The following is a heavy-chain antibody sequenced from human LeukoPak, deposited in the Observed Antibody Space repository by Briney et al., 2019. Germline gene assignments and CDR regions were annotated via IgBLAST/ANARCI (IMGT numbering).Heavy chain of an antibody. V-gene: IGHV3-9*01. D-gene: IGHD3-22*01. Sequence: HPGRSLRLSCAASGFTFDDYAMHWVRQAPGKGLEWVSGISWNSGSIGYADSVKGRFTISRDNAKNSLYLQMNSLRAEDTALYYCAKGYYYDSSAPGDYWGQGTLVTVSS. J-gene: IGHJ4*02. CDR1: GFTFDDYA. CDR3: AKGYYYDSSAPGDY. CDR2: ISWNSGSI.